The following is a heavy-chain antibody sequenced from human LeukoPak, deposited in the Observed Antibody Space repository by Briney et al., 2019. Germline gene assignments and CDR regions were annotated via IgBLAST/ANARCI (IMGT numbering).Heavy chain of an antibody. CDR2: IYAGDSDT. CDR3: ARPSKHYDFWSGYYDGWYYFDY. Sequence: GESLKISCKGSGYSFSNYWIGWVRQMPGKGLEWMGIIYAGDSDTRYSPSFQGQVTFSVDKSISTAYLQWSSLKASDTAMYYRARPSKHYDFWSGYYDGWYYFDYWGQGTLVTVSS. D-gene: IGHD3-3*01. J-gene: IGHJ4*02. CDR1: GYSFSNYW. V-gene: IGHV5-51*01.